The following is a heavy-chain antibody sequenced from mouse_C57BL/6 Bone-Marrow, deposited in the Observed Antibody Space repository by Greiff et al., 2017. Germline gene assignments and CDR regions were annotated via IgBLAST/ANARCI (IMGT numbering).Heavy chain of an antibody. CDR1: GYTFNSYW. CDR3: ARPYYINYWYVDV. Sequence: QVQLQQPGAELVKPGASVKMSCKASGYTFNSYWITWVKQRPGQGLEWIGDIYPGSGSTNYNEKVKSKATLTVDPSSSTAYMQLSSLTSEESAVYYCARPYYINYWYVDVWGTGTTVTVSS. J-gene: IGHJ1*03. V-gene: IGHV1-55*01. CDR2: IYPGSGST. D-gene: IGHD2-5*01.